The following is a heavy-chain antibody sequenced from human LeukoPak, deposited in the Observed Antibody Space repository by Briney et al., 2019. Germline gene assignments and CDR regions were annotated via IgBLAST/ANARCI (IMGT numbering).Heavy chain of an antibody. J-gene: IGHJ4*02. CDR1: GFRFSSYA. CDR2: ISGSGVST. V-gene: IGHV3-23*01. Sequence: GGSLRLSCAASGFRFSSYAMSWVRQAPGKGLEWVSAISGSGVSTYYADSVKGRLTVSRDNSKNTLYLQMSSLRAEDTAVYYCAKDERNWNYNLASQTYDWGQGTLVTVSS. CDR3: AKDERNWNYNLASQTYD. D-gene: IGHD1-7*01.